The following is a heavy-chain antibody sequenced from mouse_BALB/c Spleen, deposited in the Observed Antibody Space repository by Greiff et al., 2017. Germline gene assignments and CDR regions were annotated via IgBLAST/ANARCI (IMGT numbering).Heavy chain of an antibody. CDR3: ARHGGYDYDEFAY. CDR1: GFTFSSYG. V-gene: IGHV5-6*01. J-gene: IGHJ3*01. CDR2: ISSGGSYT. Sequence: EVKLMESGGDLVKPGGSLKLSCAASGFTFSSYGMSWVRQTPDKRLEWVATISSGGSYTYYPDSVKGRFTISRDNAKNTLYLQMSSLKSEDTAMYYCARHGGYDYDEFAYWGQGTLVTVSA. D-gene: IGHD2-4*01.